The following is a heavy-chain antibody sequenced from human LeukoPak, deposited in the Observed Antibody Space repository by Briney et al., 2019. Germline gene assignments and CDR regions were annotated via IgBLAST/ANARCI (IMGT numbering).Heavy chain of an antibody. CDR3: ARDRSITMVRGPGPYIDYYYGMDV. D-gene: IGHD3-10*01. CDR1: GFTFSSYA. V-gene: IGHV3-30-3*01. J-gene: IGHJ6*02. CDR2: ISYDGSNK. Sequence: GGSLRLSCAASGFTFSSYAMHWVRQAPGKGLEWVAVISYDGSNKYYADSVKGRFTISRDNSKNSLYLQMNSLRAEDTAVYYCARDRSITMVRGPGPYIDYYYGMDVWGQGTTVTVSS.